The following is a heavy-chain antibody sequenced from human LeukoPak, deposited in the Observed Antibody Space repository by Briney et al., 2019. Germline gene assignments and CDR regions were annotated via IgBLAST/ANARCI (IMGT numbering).Heavy chain of an antibody. D-gene: IGHD3-10*01. CDR2: ISSNGGST. Sequence: EGSLRLSCAASGFTFSSYAMHWVRQAPGKGLEYVSAISSNGGSTYYANSVKGRFTISRDNSKNTLYLQMGSLRAEDMAVYYCAKDLVRDVWFGESWGQGTLVTVSS. V-gene: IGHV3-64*01. CDR1: GFTFSSYA. CDR3: AKDLVRDVWFGES. J-gene: IGHJ5*02.